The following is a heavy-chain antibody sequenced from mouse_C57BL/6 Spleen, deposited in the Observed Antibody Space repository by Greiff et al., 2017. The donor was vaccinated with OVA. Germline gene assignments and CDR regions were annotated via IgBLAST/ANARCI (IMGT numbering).Heavy chain of an antibody. V-gene: IGHV1-64*01. CDR3: ARGRYGSSPYAMDY. CDR1: GYTFTSYW. CDR2: IHPNSGST. D-gene: IGHD1-1*01. J-gene: IGHJ4*01. Sequence: VQLQQSGAELVKPGASVKLSCKASGYTFTSYWMHWVKQRPGQGLEWIGMIHPNSGSTNYNEKFKSKATLTVDKSSSTAYMQLSSLTSEDSAVYYCARGRYGSSPYAMDYWGQGTSVTVSS.